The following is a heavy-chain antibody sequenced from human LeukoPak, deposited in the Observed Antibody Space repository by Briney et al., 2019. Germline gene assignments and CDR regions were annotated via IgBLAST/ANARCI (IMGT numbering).Heavy chain of an antibody. CDR2: IYYSGST. V-gene: IGHV4-59*01. CDR1: GGSISSYY. J-gene: IGHJ4*02. D-gene: IGHD4-17*01. Sequence: PSETLSLTCTVSGGSISSYYWSWIRQPPGKGLEWIGYIYYSGSTNYNPSLKSRVTISVDTSKNQFSLKLSSATAADTAVYYCARALTVTTEIEYWGQGTLVTVSS. CDR3: ARALTVTTEIEY.